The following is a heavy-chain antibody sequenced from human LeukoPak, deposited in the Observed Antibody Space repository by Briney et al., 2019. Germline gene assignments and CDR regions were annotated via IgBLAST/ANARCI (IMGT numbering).Heavy chain of an antibody. Sequence: SETLSLTCAVSGGSISSSNWWNWVRQPPGKGLEWIGQIYHSGSTNYNPSLKSRVTISVDTSKNQFSLKLSSVTAADTAVYYCARDVGRYTYGYRPTELYWYFDLWGRGTRVTVSS. J-gene: IGHJ2*01. V-gene: IGHV4-4*02. D-gene: IGHD5-18*01. CDR3: ARDVGRYTYGYRPTELYWYFDL. CDR1: GGSISSSNW. CDR2: IYHSGST.